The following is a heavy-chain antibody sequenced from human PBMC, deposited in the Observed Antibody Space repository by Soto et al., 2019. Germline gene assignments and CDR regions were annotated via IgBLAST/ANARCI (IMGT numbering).Heavy chain of an antibody. V-gene: IGHV3-73*02. CDR1: GFTFSGSA. Sequence: EVQLVESGGGLVQPGGSLKLSCAASGFTFSGSAMHWVRQASGKGLEWVGRIRSKANSYATAYAASVKGRFTISRDDSKNTAYLQMNSLKTEDTAVYYCTRHSGTGTTDWGQGTLVTVSS. CDR3: TRHSGTGTTD. J-gene: IGHJ4*02. CDR2: IRSKANSYAT. D-gene: IGHD1-7*01.